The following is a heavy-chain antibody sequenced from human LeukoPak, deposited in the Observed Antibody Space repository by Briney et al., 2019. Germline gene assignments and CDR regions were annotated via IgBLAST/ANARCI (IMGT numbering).Heavy chain of an antibody. D-gene: IGHD3-10*01. CDR1: GFTFSDYY. CDR2: ISSSGSTI. CDR3: AKAGGTMVRGVIIWGRVDYMDV. J-gene: IGHJ6*03. Sequence: GGFLRLSCAASGFTFSDYYMSWIRQAPGKGLEWVSYISSSGSTIYYADSVKGRFTISRDNSKNTLYLQMNSLRAEDTAVYYCAKAGGTMVRGVIIWGRVDYMDVWGKGTTVTISS. V-gene: IGHV3-11*04.